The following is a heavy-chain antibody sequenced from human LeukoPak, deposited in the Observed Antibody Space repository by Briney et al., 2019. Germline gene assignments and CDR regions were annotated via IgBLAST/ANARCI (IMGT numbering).Heavy chain of an antibody. CDR3: ARSYDFWSGPSKWYFDL. V-gene: IGHV4-59*08. D-gene: IGHD3-3*01. J-gene: IGHJ2*01. Sequence: SETLSLTCTVSGGSLSSYYWSWIRQPPGKGLEWIGYIYYSGSTNHNPSLKSRVTISVDTSKNQFSLKLSSVTAADTAVYYCARSYDFWSGPSKWYFDLWGRGTLVTVSS. CDR2: IYYSGST. CDR1: GGSLSSYY.